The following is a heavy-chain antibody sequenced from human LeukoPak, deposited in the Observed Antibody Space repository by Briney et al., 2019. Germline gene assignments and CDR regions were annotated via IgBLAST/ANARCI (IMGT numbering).Heavy chain of an antibody. CDR3: ARGTYSSGWSTEVFDY. J-gene: IGHJ4*02. CDR2: INPSGGST. D-gene: IGHD6-19*01. Sequence: ASVKVSCKASGYTFTSYYMHWVRQAPGQGLEWMGIINPSGGSTSYAQKFQGRVTITRDTSASTAYMELSSLRSEDMAVYYCARGTYSSGWSTEVFDYWGQGTLVTVSS. V-gene: IGHV1-46*01. CDR1: GYTFTSYY.